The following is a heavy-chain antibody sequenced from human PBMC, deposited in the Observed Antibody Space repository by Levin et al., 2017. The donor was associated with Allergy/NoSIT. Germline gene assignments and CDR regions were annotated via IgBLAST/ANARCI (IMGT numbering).Heavy chain of an antibody. CDR1: GFTFGDYA. Sequence: GGSLRLSCTASGFTFGDYAMSWVRQAPGKGLEWLGFIRNKVYGGTTEYAASVKGRFTISRDDSKSIAYLQMNSLKTEDTAVYYCTRDPVYCSGGSCMFYFDYWGQGTLVTVSS. J-gene: IGHJ4*02. CDR2: IRNKVYGGTT. D-gene: IGHD2-15*01. CDR3: TRDPVYCSGGSCMFYFDY. V-gene: IGHV3-49*04.